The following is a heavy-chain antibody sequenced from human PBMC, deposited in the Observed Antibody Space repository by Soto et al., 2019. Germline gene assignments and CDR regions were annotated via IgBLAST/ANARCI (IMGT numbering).Heavy chain of an antibody. CDR2: ISYDGSNK. CDR3: AKETQYSSGYYYPPRPHWYFDL. V-gene: IGHV3-30*18. CDR1: GFTFSSYG. J-gene: IGHJ2*01. D-gene: IGHD3-22*01. Sequence: QVQLVESGGGVVQPGRSLRLSCAASGFTFSSYGMHWVHQAPGKGLEWVAVISYDGSNKYYADSVKGRFTISRDNSKNTLYLQMNSLRAEDTAVYYCAKETQYSSGYYYPPRPHWYFDLWGRGTLVTVSS.